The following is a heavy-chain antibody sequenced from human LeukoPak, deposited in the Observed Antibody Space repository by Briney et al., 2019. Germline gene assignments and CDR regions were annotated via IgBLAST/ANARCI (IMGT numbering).Heavy chain of an antibody. CDR1: GFTFRNYG. J-gene: IGHJ6*04. CDR3: ARGPWLRFSDWFYGMDV. Sequence: GGSLRLSCTASGFTFRNYGMHWVRQAPGKGLEWVALIWYDESKRYYADSLKGRFTISRDNFGNTVYLQMNSLRADDTAVYFCARGPWLRFSDWFYGMDVWGKGTTVIVSS. V-gene: IGHV3-33*01. D-gene: IGHD3-9*01. CDR2: IWYDESKR.